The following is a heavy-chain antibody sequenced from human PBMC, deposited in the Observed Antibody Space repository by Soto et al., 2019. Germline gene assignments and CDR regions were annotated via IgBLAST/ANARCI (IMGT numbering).Heavy chain of an antibody. J-gene: IGHJ4*02. CDR1: GYTFTGYY. CDR2: IYPDSGGT. CDR3: RVTGVSEVDY. V-gene: IGHV1-2*02. D-gene: IGHD2-8*01. Sequence: ASVKVSCKASGYTFTGYYMHWVRQAPGQGLESMGWIYPDSGGTDYAQKFQGRVTMTRDTSISTAYMELSRLRSDDTAVYYCRVTGVSEVDYWGQGTLVTSPQ.